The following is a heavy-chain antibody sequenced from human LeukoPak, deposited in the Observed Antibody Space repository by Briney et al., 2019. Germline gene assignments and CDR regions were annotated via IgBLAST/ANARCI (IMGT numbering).Heavy chain of an antibody. D-gene: IGHD6-19*01. CDR1: GFTFSSYW. Sequence: GGSLRLSCAASGFTFSSYWMSWVRQAPGKGLEWVANIKQDGSEKYYVDSVKGRFTISRDNAKNSLYLQMNSLRAEDTAVYYCARCPYSSGWYINYYYYYYMDVWGKGTTVTVSS. CDR2: IKQDGSEK. V-gene: IGHV3-7*01. CDR3: ARCPYSSGWYINYYYYYYMDV. J-gene: IGHJ6*03.